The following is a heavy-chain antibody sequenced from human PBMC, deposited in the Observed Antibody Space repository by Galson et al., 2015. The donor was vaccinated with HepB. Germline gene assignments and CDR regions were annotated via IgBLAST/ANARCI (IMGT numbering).Heavy chain of an antibody. J-gene: IGHJ4*02. CDR2: IYYSGST. D-gene: IGHD3-10*01. Sequence: SEPLSLTCTVSGGSISSYYWSWIRQPPGKGLEWIGYIYYSGSTNYNPSLKSRVTISVDTSKNQFSLKLSSVTAADTGVYYCARGPGDYGSGSDYYFDYWGQGTLVTVSS. V-gene: IGHV4-59*01. CDR3: ARGPGDYGSGSDYYFDY. CDR1: GGSISSYY.